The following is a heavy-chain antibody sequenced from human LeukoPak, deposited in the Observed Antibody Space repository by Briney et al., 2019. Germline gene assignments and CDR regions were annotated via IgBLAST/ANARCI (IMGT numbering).Heavy chain of an antibody. Sequence: GASVKVSRKASGYTFTGYYIHWVRQAPGQGLEWMGWINPNSGGTNYAQKFQGRVTMTRDTSISTAYMELSRLRSDDTAVYYCARDYSGGYYYYMDVWGKGTTVTVSS. J-gene: IGHJ6*03. V-gene: IGHV1-2*02. CDR2: INPNSGGT. CDR1: GYTFTGYY. CDR3: ARDYSGGYYYYMDV. D-gene: IGHD1-26*01.